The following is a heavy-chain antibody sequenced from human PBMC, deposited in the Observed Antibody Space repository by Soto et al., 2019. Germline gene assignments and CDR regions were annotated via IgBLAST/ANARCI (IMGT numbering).Heavy chain of an antibody. Sequence: EVQLLESGGGLVQPGGSLRLSCAASGFTFSTYAMNWVRQAPGKGLEWVSALTDSGGRTYYAESVKGRFTISRDNSRNTLSLQMNGLRVEDTAKYYCASVFSNNYDYWGQGTLVTVSS. CDR2: LTDSGGRT. V-gene: IGHV3-23*01. CDR3: ASVFSNNYDY. J-gene: IGHJ4*02. CDR1: GFTFSTYA.